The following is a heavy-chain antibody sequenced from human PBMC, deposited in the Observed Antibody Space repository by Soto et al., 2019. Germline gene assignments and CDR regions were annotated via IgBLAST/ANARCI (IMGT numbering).Heavy chain of an antibody. V-gene: IGHV3-30*18. CDR2: ISYDGSNK. CDR1: GFTFSSYG. D-gene: IGHD5-18*01. J-gene: IGHJ4*02. Sequence: GGSLRLSCAASGFTFSSYGMHWVRQAPGKGLEWVAVISYDGSNKYYADSVKGRFTISRDNSKNTLYLQMNSLRAEDTAVYYCAKHLYSYGLHWGQGTLVTVS. CDR3: AKHLYSYGLH.